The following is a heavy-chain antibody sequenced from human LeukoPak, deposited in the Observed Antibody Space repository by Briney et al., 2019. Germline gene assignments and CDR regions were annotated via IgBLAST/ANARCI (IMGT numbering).Heavy chain of an antibody. CDR2: INPNSGGT. CDR1: GYTFTGYY. V-gene: IGHV1-2*02. D-gene: IGHD3-10*01. Sequence: ASVKVSCKASGYTFTGYYMHWVRQAPGQGLEWMGWINPNSGGTNYARKFQGRVTMTTDTSISTAYMELSRLRSDDTAVYYCARGVRITMVRGVAPDYWGQGTLVTVSS. CDR3: ARGVRITMVRGVAPDY. J-gene: IGHJ4*02.